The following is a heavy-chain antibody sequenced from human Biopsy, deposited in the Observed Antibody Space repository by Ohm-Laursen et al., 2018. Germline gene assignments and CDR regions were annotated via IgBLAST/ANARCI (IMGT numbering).Heavy chain of an antibody. J-gene: IGHJ4*02. CDR3: AREPRGLVAITATAYYFDF. CDR2: INPNNDNT. V-gene: IGHV1-46*01. D-gene: IGHD1-14*01. CDR1: GYSFTNYY. Sequence: GSSVKVSCKSSGYSFTNYYLHWVRQAPGQGLQWMGRINPNNDNTIYAQQFQGRVTMTKDTSTSTVYMDLSSLTFDDSAVYYCAREPRGLVAITATAYYFDFWGQGNPVTVSS.